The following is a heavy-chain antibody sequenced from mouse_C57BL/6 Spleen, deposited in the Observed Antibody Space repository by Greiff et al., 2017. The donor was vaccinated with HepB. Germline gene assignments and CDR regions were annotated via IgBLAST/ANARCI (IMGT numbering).Heavy chain of an antibody. Sequence: EVQGVESGGDLVKPGGSLKLSCAASGFTFSSYGMSWVRQTPDKRLEWVATISSGGSYTYYPDSVKGRFTISRDNAKNTLYLQMSSLKSEDTAMYYCARLANDYDGFAYWGQGTLVTVSA. CDR2: ISSGGSYT. D-gene: IGHD2-4*01. CDR3: ARLANDYDGFAY. CDR1: GFTFSSYG. J-gene: IGHJ3*01. V-gene: IGHV5-6*01.